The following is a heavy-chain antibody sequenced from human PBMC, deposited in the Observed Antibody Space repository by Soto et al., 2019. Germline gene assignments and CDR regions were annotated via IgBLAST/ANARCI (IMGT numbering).Heavy chain of an antibody. J-gene: IGHJ4*02. Sequence: QVQLMQSGAEVKKPGASVKVSCKASGDTFTEYYIHWVRQAPGQGLEWMGTVNPSGGHTTYAQHFLGRVTMTRDTSTSTLYMELTSLTSEATAVHYCARGGHVVVVTAALDYWGQGTLVTVSS. V-gene: IGHV1-46*01. CDR2: VNPSGGHT. CDR1: GDTFTEYY. CDR3: ARGGHVVVVTAALDY. D-gene: IGHD2-21*02.